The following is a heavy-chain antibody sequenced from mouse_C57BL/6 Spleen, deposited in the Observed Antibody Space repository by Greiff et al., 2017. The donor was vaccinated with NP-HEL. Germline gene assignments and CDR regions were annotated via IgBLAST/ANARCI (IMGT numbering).Heavy chain of an antibody. V-gene: IGHV1-26*01. CDR1: GYTFTDYY. D-gene: IGHD1-1*01. J-gene: IGHJ2*01. Sequence: VQLQQSGPELVKPGASVKISCKASGYTFTDYYMNWVKQSHGKSLEWIGDINPNNGGTSYNQKFKGKATLTVDKSSSTAYMELRSLTSEDSAVYYCARGGYYGSSSLDYWGQGTTLTVSS. CDR3: ARGGYYGSSSLDY. CDR2: INPNNGGT.